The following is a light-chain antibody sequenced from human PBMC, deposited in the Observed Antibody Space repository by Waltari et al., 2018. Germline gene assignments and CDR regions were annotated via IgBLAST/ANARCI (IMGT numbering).Light chain of an antibody. Sequence: DIVMTQSPDSLAVSLGERATIHCKSTQSLLYDNDNKDYLAWYQQKPGQPPKLLIHWASTRESGVPDRFSGSGSGTDFTLTISSLQADDVAVYYCQQYLRAPRTFAQGTGLEIK. V-gene: IGKV4-1*01. CDR3: QQYLRAPRT. J-gene: IGKJ2*02. CDR1: QSLLYDNDNKDY. CDR2: WAS.